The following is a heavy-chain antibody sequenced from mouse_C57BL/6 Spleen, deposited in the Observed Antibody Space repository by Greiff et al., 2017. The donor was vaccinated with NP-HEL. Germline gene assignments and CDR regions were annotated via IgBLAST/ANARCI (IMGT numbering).Heavy chain of an antibody. CDR3: ARRRRYGSSYAMDY. Sequence: VQLKESGGDLVKPGGSLKLSCAASGFTFSSYGMSWVRQTPDKRLEWVATISSGGSYTYYPDSVKGRFTISRDNAKNTLYLQMSSLKSEDTAMYYCARRRRYGSSYAMDYWGQGTSVTVSS. V-gene: IGHV5-6*01. D-gene: IGHD1-1*01. CDR2: ISSGGSYT. CDR1: GFTFSSYG. J-gene: IGHJ4*01.